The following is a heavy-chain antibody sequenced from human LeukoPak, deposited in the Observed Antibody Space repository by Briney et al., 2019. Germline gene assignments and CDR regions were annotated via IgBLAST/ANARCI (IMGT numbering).Heavy chain of an antibody. CDR1: GFTFSSYE. CDR3: ARDPYGDSPGW. V-gene: IGHV3-48*03. D-gene: IGHD4-17*01. J-gene: IGHJ4*02. Sequence: PGGSLRLSCAASGFTFSSYEMNWVRQAPGKGLEWVSYISSSGSTIYYADSVKGRFTISRGNAKNSLYLQMNSLRAEDTAVYYCARDPYGDSPGWWGQGTLVTVSS. CDR2: ISSSGSTI.